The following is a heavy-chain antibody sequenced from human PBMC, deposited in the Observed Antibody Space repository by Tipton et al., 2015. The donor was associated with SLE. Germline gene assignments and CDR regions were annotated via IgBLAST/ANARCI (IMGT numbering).Heavy chain of an antibody. J-gene: IGHJ4*02. Sequence: LRLSCTVSGGSISTDYYYWNWIRQPAGKGLEWIGRIYSSGSTNYNPSLRRRVTISVDTSKNQFSLKLSSVTAADTAAYYCAREGLLEGFDYWGQGTLVTVSS. D-gene: IGHD3-3*02. CDR3: AREGLLEGFDY. CDR1: GGSISTDYYY. CDR2: IYSSGST. V-gene: IGHV4-61*02.